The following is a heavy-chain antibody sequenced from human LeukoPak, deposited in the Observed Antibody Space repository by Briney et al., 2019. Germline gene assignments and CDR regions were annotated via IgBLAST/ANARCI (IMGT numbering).Heavy chain of an antibody. CDR1: GGSFSGYY. V-gene: IGHV4-34*01. CDR2: NNHSGNT. CDR3: ARGMRGYRYFDRFVVFYI. D-gene: IGHD3-9*01. J-gene: IGHJ3*02. Sequence: IPSETLSLTCAVYGGSFSGYYWSWIRQPPGKGLEWLGENNHSGNTNYNPSLKSRVTLSVDTSKNQFSLKMSSVTAADTAVYYCARGMRGYRYFDRFVVFYIWGQGTMVTVSS.